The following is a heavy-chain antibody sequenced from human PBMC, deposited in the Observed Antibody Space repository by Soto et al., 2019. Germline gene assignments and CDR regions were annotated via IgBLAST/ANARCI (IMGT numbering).Heavy chain of an antibody. CDR1: GGSISSGDYY. J-gene: IGHJ3*02. CDR2: IYYSGST. V-gene: IGHV4-30-4*01. D-gene: IGHD4-17*01. CDR3: ARVSTVTAYDAFDI. Sequence: QVQLQESGPGLVKPSQTLSLTCTVSGGSISSGDYYWSWIRQPPGKGLEWIGYIYYSGSTYYNPSFKGRVTISVDTSKNQFSLRLSSVTAADTAVYYCARVSTVTAYDAFDIWGQGTMVTVSS.